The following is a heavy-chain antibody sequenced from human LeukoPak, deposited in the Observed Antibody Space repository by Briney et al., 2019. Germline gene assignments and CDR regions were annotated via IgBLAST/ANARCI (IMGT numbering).Heavy chain of an antibody. CDR3: ARDGGLDIAVAEYQNAFDI. Sequence: GGSLRLSCAASGFTFSSYSMNWVRQAPGKGLEWVSSISSSSSYIYYADSVKGRFTISRDNAKNSLYLQMNSLRAEDTAVYYCARDGGLDIAVAEYQNAFDIWGQGTMVTVSS. D-gene: IGHD6-19*01. CDR1: GFTFSSYS. V-gene: IGHV3-21*01. J-gene: IGHJ3*02. CDR2: ISSSSSYI.